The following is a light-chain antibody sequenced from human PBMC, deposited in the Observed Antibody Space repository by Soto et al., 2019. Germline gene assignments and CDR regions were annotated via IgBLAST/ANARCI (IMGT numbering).Light chain of an antibody. V-gene: IGLV2-11*01. CDR1: NSDIGNYNY. CDR3: YSYAGRNIWV. Sequence: QSALTQPRSVSGSPGQSVTISCTGTNSDIGNYNYVSWYQQHPGKAPKVMIYDVSKRPSGVPDRFSGSKSGNTASLTISGLQADDEAVYYCYSYAGRNIWVFGGGTKLTVL. J-gene: IGLJ3*02. CDR2: DVS.